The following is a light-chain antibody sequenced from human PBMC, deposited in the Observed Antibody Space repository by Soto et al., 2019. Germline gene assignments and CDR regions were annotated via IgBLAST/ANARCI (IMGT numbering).Light chain of an antibody. J-gene: IGLJ1*01. CDR1: INNIGNKS. Sequence: QLVLTQPPSVSVAPGQTARITCGINNIGNKSVHWYQQLPGTAPKLLIYGNNNNRPSGVPDRFSGSKSGTSASLAITGLQAEDEADYYCQSYDNRLSGYVFGTGTKLTVL. CDR2: GNN. V-gene: IGLV1-40*01. CDR3: QSYDNRLSGYV.